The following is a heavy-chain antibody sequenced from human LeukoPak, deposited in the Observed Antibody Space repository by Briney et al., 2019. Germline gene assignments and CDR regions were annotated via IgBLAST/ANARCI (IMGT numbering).Heavy chain of an antibody. V-gene: IGHV4-59*08. CDR2: IYYSGST. CDR3: ARPISIAAAGSFDY. CDR1: GGSISSYY. D-gene: IGHD6-13*01. J-gene: IGHJ4*02. Sequence: PSETLSLTCTVSGGSISSYYWSWIRQPPGKGLEWIGYIYYSGSTNYNPSLKSRVTISVDTSKNQFSLKLSSVTAADAAVYYCARPISIAAAGSFDYWGQGTLVTVSS.